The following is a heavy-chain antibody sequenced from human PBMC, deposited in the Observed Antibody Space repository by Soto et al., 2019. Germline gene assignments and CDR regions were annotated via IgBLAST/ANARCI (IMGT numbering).Heavy chain of an antibody. J-gene: IGHJ4*02. V-gene: IGHV1-69*13. Sequence: SVKVSCKASGGTFSSYAISWVRQAPGQGLEWMGGIIPIFGTANYAQKFQGRVSITADDSTSTAYMELSSLRSADTAVYYCARGAIVTFGGVSPVGFDYWGQGTLVTVSS. CDR1: GGTFSSYA. CDR3: ARGAIVTFGGVSPVGFDY. D-gene: IGHD3-16*01. CDR2: IIPIFGTA.